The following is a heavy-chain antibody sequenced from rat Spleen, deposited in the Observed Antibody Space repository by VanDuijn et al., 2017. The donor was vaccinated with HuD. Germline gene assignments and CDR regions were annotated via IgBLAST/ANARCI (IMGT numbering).Heavy chain of an antibody. V-gene: IGHV5-27*01. CDR2: ISTGGDNT. CDR3: ATDTFYDGTYYPGGFDY. J-gene: IGHJ2*01. CDR1: GFTFTNYY. D-gene: IGHD1-12*02. Sequence: EVQLVESGGGLVQPGGSLRLSCAASGFTFTNYYMAWVRQAPTKGLEWVAYISTGGDNTYYRDFVKGRFTISRDNAKSTLYLQLDSLRSEDTATYYCATDTFYDGTYYPGGFDYWGQGVMVTVSS.